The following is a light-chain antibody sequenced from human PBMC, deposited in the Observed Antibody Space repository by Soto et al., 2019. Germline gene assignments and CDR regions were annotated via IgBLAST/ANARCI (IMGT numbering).Light chain of an antibody. CDR2: EVS. CDR3: SSYTSSTPYV. Sequence: QSSLTQPASVSGSPGQSLSISCTGTSSDVGGYNYVSWYQQQPGKAPKLMIYEVSSRPSGVSDRFSGSKSGNTASLTISGLQAEDEADYYCSSYTSSTPYVFGTGTKVTVL. V-gene: IGLV2-14*01. J-gene: IGLJ1*01. CDR1: SSDVGGYNY.